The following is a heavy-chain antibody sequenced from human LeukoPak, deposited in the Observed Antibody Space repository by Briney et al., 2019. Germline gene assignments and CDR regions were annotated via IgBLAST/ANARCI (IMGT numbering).Heavy chain of an antibody. CDR2: IYSSGST. J-gene: IGHJ5*02. V-gene: IGHV4-4*07. D-gene: IGHD3-10*01. Sequence: SETLSLTCSVSGDSISSLYWSWVRQPAGEGLEWIGRIYSSGSTNYNPSLKSRVIMSVDTSKNQFSLKLSSVTAADTAVYYCARENAYGSGSYYNGDSWFDPWGQGTLVTVSS. CDR3: ARENAYGSGSYYNGDSWFDP. CDR1: GDSISSLY.